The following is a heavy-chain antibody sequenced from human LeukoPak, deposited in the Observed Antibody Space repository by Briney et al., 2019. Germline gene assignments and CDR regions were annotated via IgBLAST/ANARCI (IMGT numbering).Heavy chain of an antibody. D-gene: IGHD6-6*01. J-gene: IGHJ4*02. CDR3: AKDRWGIAARPCYFDY. CDR2: IRYDGSNK. Sequence: GGSLRLSCAASGFTFSSYGMHWVRQAPGKGLEWVAFIRYDGSNKYYADSVKGRFTISRDNSKNTLYLQMNSLRAEDTAVYYCAKDRWGIAARPCYFDYWGQGTLVTVSS. V-gene: IGHV3-30*02. CDR1: GFTFSSYG.